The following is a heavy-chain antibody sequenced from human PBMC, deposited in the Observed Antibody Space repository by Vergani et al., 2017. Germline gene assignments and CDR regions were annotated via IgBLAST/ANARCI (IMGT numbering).Heavy chain of an antibody. J-gene: IGHJ4*02. CDR2: ISSSGSTI. CDR3: ARGSTIFGVVTEFDY. CDR1: GFTFSSYA. Sequence: EVQLLESGGGLVQPGGSLRLSCAASGFTFSSYAMSWVRQAPGKGLEWVSYISSSGSTIYYADSVKGRFTISRDNAKNSLYLQMNSLRAEDTAVYYCARGSTIFGVVTEFDYWGQGTLVTVSS. V-gene: IGHV3-48*03. D-gene: IGHD3-3*01.